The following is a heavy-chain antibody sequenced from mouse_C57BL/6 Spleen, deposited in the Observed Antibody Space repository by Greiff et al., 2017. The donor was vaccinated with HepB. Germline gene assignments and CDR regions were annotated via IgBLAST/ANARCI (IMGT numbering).Heavy chain of an antibody. D-gene: IGHD2-3*01. CDR1: GYSFTGYF. CDR2: INPYNGDT. J-gene: IGHJ2*01. V-gene: IGHV1-20*01. CDR3: ASGQDGYYFDY. Sequence: VQLKQSGPELVKPGDSVKISCKASGYSFTGYFMNWVMQSHGKSLEWIGRINPYNGDTFYNQKFKGKATLTVDKSSSTAHMELRSLTSEDSAVYYCASGQDGYYFDYWGQGTTLTVSS.